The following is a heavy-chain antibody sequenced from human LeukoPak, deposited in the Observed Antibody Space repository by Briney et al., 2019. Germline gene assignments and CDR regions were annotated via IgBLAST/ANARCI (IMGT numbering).Heavy chain of an antibody. CDR2: IKKDGSFK. J-gene: IGHJ4*02. V-gene: IGHV3-7*01. D-gene: IGHD2-15*01. CDR3: AIDGGYCSGATCHPSFDY. CDR1: GFTFRSYW. Sequence: GGSLRLSCAGSGFTFRSYWMIWVRQAPGKGREGVGNIKKDGSFKYYVDSVKGRFTISRDNDKNSLYLKMNSLRADDTAVYYCAIDGGYCSGATCHPSFDYCVQGTLVTVSS.